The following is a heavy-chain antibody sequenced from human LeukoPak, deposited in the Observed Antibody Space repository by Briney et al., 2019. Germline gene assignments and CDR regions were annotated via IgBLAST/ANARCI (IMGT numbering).Heavy chain of an antibody. J-gene: IGHJ4*02. V-gene: IGHV3-53*01. D-gene: IGHD3-22*01. Sequence: GGSLRLSCAASGFTFSSYAMSWVRQAPGKGLEWVSVIYSGGSTYYADSVKGRFTISRDNSKNTLYLQMNSLRAEDTAVYYCARGGHYDSSGYTFFYWGQGTLVTVSS. CDR3: ARGGHYDSSGYTFFY. CDR1: GFTFSSYA. CDR2: IYSGGST.